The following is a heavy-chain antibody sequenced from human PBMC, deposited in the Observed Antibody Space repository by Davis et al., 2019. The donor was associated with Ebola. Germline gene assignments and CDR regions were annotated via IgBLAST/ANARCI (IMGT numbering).Heavy chain of an antibody. D-gene: IGHD6-19*01. V-gene: IGHV3-30*19. CDR3: ARGSYSSGWYGPRARYYYGMDV. CDR1: GFTFSSYG. J-gene: IGHJ6*02. Sequence: GESLKISCAASGFTFSSYGMHWVRQAPGKGLEWVAVISYDGSNKYYADSVKGRFTISRDNSKNTLYLQMNSLRAEDTAVYYCARGSYSSGWYGPRARYYYGMDVWGQGTTVTVSS. CDR2: ISYDGSNK.